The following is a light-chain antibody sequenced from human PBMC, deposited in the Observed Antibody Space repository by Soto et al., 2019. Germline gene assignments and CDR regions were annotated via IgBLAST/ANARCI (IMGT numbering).Light chain of an antibody. Sequence: EIVLTQSPGTLSLSPGERATLSYRASQSVSNNYLAWYQQKPGQAPRLLIYGASIRATGVPDRFSGSGSGTDFTLTISRLEPEDFAVYSCQHYGTSRVTFGPGTKVDIK. V-gene: IGKV3-20*01. CDR2: GAS. J-gene: IGKJ3*01. CDR3: QHYGTSRVT. CDR1: QSVSNNY.